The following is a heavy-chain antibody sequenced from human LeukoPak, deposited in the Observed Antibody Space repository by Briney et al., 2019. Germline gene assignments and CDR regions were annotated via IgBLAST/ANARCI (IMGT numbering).Heavy chain of an antibody. CDR3: ARDSIGENYDILTGYYTGGFDY. J-gene: IGHJ4*02. V-gene: IGHV3-30*04. Sequence: GGSLRLSCAASGFTFSSYAMHWVRQAPGKGLEWVAVISYDGSSKYYADSVKGRFTISRDNSKNTLYLQMNSLRAEDTAVYYCARDSIGENYDILTGYYTGGFDYWGQGTLVTVSS. D-gene: IGHD3-9*01. CDR1: GFTFSSYA. CDR2: ISYDGSSK.